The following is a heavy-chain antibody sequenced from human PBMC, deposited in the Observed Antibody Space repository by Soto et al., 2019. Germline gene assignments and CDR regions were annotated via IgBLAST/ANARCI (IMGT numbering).Heavy chain of an antibody. J-gene: IGHJ6*03. V-gene: IGHV1-18*01. CDR2: ISAYNGNT. CDR3: ARWGVKGVVVPAASPANYMDV. D-gene: IGHD2-2*01. CDR1: GYTFTSYG. Sequence: ASVKVSCKASGYTFTSYGISWVRQAPGQGLEWMGWISAYNGNTNYAQKLQGRVTMTTDTSTSTAYMELRSLRSDDTAVYYCARWGVKGVVVPAASPANYMDVWGKGTTVTVSS.